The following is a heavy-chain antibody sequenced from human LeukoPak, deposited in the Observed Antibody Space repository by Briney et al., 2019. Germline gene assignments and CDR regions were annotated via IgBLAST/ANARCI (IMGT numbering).Heavy chain of an antibody. D-gene: IGHD1-26*01. CDR2: IYYSGNT. J-gene: IGHJ4*02. CDR3: ARAYSGTLPAKD. Sequence: PETLSLTCNVSGGSISTNYWTWIRQPPGKGLEWIGHIYYSGNTNYNPSLKSRVTISVDKSRNQFSLKLTSVTAADTAVYYCARAYSGTLPAKDWGQGTLVTVSS. V-gene: IGHV4-59*01. CDR1: GGSISTNY.